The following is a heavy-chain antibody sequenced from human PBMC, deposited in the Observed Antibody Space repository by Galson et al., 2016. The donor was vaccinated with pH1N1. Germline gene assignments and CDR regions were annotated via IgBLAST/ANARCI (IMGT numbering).Heavy chain of an antibody. CDR2: IKPNSGGT. D-gene: IGHD4-17*01. CDR1: GGTFRSYA. CDR3: GRVAHGDYVGWFDP. J-gene: IGHJ5*02. V-gene: IGHV1-2*02. Sequence: SVKVSCKASGGTFRSYAISWVRQAPGQGLEWMGWIKPNSGGTNYAQKFQGRVTMTSDTSISTAYMELSRLRSDDTAVYYCGRVAHGDYVGWFDPWGQGTLVTVSS.